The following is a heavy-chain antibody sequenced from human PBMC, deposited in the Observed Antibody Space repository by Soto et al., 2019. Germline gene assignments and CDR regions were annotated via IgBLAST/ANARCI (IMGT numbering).Heavy chain of an antibody. CDR1: GFTFSSYA. D-gene: IGHD3-3*01. Sequence: QVQLVESGGGVVQPGRSLRLSCAASGFTFSSYAMHWVRQAPGKGLEWVAVISYDGSNKYYADSVKGRFTISRDNSKNTLYLQMNSLRAEDTAVYYCARDRYDFWSGYYGAYYYYYYGMDVWGQGTTVTVSS. CDR3: ARDRYDFWSGYYGAYYYYYYGMDV. V-gene: IGHV3-30-3*01. J-gene: IGHJ6*02. CDR2: ISYDGSNK.